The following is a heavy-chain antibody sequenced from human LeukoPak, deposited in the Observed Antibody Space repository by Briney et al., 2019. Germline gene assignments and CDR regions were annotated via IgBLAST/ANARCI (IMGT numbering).Heavy chain of an antibody. Sequence: SETLSLTCTVSGGSISSYYWSWIRQPPGKGLEWIGYIYYSGSTNYNPSLKSRVTISVDTSKNQFSLKLSSVTAADTAVYYCARMEPSGQVAFDIWGQGTMVTVSS. CDR3: ARMEPSGQVAFDI. V-gene: IGHV4-59*08. CDR2: IYYSGST. D-gene: IGHD1-26*01. J-gene: IGHJ3*02. CDR1: GGSISSYY.